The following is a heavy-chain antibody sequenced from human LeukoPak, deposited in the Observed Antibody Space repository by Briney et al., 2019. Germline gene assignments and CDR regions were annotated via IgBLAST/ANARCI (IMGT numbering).Heavy chain of an antibody. CDR1: GYTFTSYG. D-gene: IGHD2-2*01. Sequence: GASVKVSCKASGYTFTSYGISWVRQAPGQGLEWMGWISAYNGNTNYAQKLQGRVTMTTDTSTSTAYMELRSLRSEDTAVYYCARAAGAAARNRPRSYYMDVWGKGTTVTVSS. CDR2: ISAYNGNT. V-gene: IGHV1-18*01. CDR3: ARAAGAAARNRPRSYYMDV. J-gene: IGHJ6*03.